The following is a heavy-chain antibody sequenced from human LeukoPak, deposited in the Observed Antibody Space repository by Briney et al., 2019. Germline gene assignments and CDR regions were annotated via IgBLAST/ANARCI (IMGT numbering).Heavy chain of an antibody. J-gene: IGHJ4*02. Sequence: GGSLRLSCAASGFTFSDYWMSWVRQAPGKGLQWVANINQDGGEKYYVDSVRGRFTISRDNGKNSLYLQMSSLRAEDTAAYYCARDHSIAAAGVDSWGQGTLVTVSS. CDR2: INQDGGEK. V-gene: IGHV3-7*03. CDR3: ARDHSIAAAGVDS. CDR1: GFTFSDYW. D-gene: IGHD6-13*01.